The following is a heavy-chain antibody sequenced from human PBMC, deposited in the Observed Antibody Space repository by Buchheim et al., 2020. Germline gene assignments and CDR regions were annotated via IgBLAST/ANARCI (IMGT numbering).Heavy chain of an antibody. Sequence: EVQLVDSGGGLVQPGESLRLSCAASGFSFSGYAMSWVRQAPGKGLEWVSSISGSGATTFNADSVKGRFTISRDNSKNMLYLQMISLRAEDTAVYFCAKGSRGYTNYYFDYWGQGTL. CDR3: AKGSRGYTNYYFDY. V-gene: IGHV3-23*04. CDR1: GFSFSGYA. CDR2: ISGSGATT. J-gene: IGHJ4*02. D-gene: IGHD4-11*01.